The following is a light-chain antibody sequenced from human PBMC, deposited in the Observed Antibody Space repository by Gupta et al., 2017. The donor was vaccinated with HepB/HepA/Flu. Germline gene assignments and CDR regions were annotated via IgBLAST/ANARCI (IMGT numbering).Light chain of an antibody. CDR1: SLRSYY. CDR3: NSRESSGNHRCV. Sequence: SSELPPAPAVSVALGQTVRTTCQGDSLRSYYAIWYQQKPGQAPVLVIYGKNNRPSGIPARISGSSSGTTSSLTITGAPAEEEADYYCNSRESSGNHRCVFGTGTKVTVL. V-gene: IGLV3-19*01. CDR2: GKN. J-gene: IGLJ1*01.